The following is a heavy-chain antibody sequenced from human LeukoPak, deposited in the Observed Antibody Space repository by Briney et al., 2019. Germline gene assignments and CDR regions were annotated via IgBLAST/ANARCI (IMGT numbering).Heavy chain of an antibody. Sequence: GGSLRLSCAASGFTFSSYAMSWVRQAPGKGLEWVAVIWYDGSNKYYADSVKGRFTISRDNSKNTLYLQMNSLRAEDTAVYYCARDEGDGYNFPFDYWGQGTLVTVSS. V-gene: IGHV3-33*08. CDR3: ARDEGDGYNFPFDY. J-gene: IGHJ4*02. CDR2: IWYDGSNK. D-gene: IGHD5-24*01. CDR1: GFTFSSYA.